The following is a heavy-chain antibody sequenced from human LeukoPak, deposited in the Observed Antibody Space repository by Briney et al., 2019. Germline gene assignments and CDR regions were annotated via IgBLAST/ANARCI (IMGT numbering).Heavy chain of an antibody. CDR1: GCTFTSYG. CDR2: ISAYNGNT. J-gene: IGHJ5*02. Sequence: ASVKVSCKASGCTFTSYGISWVRQAPGQGLEWMGWISAYNGNTNYAQKLQGRVTMTTDTSTSTAYMELRSLRSDDTAVYYCARYCSSTSCYSTGLGNWFDPWGQGTLVTVSS. CDR3: ARYCSSTSCYSTGLGNWFDP. D-gene: IGHD2-2*01. V-gene: IGHV1-18*01.